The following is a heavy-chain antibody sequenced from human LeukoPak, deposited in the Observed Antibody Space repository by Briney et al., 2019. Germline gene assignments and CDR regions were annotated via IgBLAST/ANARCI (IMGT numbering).Heavy chain of an antibody. CDR2: IYSGGST. CDR3: ARGLRYSSGWYYFDY. CDR1: GFXVSSNY. D-gene: IGHD6-19*01. J-gene: IGHJ4*02. Sequence: GGSLRLSCAASGFXVSSNYMSWVRQAPGKGLEWVSVIYSGGSTYYSDSVKGRFTISRDNSKNTLYLQMNSLRAEDTAVYYCARGLRYSSGWYYFDYWGQGTLVTVSS. V-gene: IGHV3-53*01.